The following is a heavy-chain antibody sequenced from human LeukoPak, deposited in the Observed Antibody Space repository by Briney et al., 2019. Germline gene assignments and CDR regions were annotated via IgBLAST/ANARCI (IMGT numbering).Heavy chain of an antibody. CDR2: NYYSGST. Sequence: SETLSLTCTVSGGSISSYYWSWIRQPPGKGLEWIGYNYYSGSTNYNPSLKSRVTISVDTSKNQFSLKLSSVTAADTAVYYCARVADLYYDYVWGSPNWFDPWGQGTLVTVSS. V-gene: IGHV4-59*01. J-gene: IGHJ5*02. D-gene: IGHD3-16*01. CDR3: ARVADLYYDYVWGSPNWFDP. CDR1: GGSISSYY.